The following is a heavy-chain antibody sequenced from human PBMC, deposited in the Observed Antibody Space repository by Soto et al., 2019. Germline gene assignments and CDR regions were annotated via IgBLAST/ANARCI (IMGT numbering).Heavy chain of an antibody. V-gene: IGHV4-4*02. J-gene: IGHJ4*02. Sequence: ATLYITGSVTVGYISSYNWSWRRKHPGKGLEWIGEIYHSGSTNYNPSLKSRVNISVDKSKNQFSLKLSSVTAADTAVYYCARAAMGGSSWPFDYWGQGTLVTVSS. CDR1: VGYISSYNW. CDR2: IYHSGST. D-gene: IGHD6-13*01. CDR3: ARAAMGGSSWPFDY.